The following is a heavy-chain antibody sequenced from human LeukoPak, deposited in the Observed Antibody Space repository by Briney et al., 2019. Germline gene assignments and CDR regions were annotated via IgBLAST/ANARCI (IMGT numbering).Heavy chain of an antibody. Sequence: GASVKVSCKASGGTFSSYAISWVRQAPGQGLEWMGGIIPIFGTANYAQKFQGRVTMTRDTSTSTVYMELSSLRSEDTAVYYCARDLYYYDSSGYLDYWGQGTLVTVSS. V-gene: IGHV1-69*05. CDR1: GGTFSSYA. CDR3: ARDLYYYDSSGYLDY. CDR2: IIPIFGTA. D-gene: IGHD3-22*01. J-gene: IGHJ4*02.